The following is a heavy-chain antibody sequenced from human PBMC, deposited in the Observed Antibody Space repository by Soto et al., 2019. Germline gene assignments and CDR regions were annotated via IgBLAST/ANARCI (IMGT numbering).Heavy chain of an antibody. V-gene: IGHV1-18*01. J-gene: IGHJ1*01. Sequence: QVQLVQSRAEVKKPGASVKVSCKASGYIFSNYGISWVRQAPGQVPEWMGWISGYNGDTKSAQKFQGRVTMTTDTSTSTAYMEVRSLRSDDTAVYYCARGGSSWSTEYFQHWGKGTLVIVSS. CDR2: ISGYNGDT. CDR1: GYIFSNYG. CDR3: ARGGSSWSTEYFQH. D-gene: IGHD6-13*01.